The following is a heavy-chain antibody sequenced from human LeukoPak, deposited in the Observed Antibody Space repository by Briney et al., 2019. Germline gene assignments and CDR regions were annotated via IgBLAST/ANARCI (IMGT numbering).Heavy chain of an antibody. Sequence: PGGSLRLSCAASGFTFSSYAMSWVRQAPGKGLEWVSAISGSGGSTYYADSVKGRFTISRDNSKNTLYLQMNSLRAEDTAVYYCAKKLQRYGPGSACSDYWGQGTLVTVSS. CDR3: AKKLQRYGPGSACSDY. CDR1: GFTFSSYA. J-gene: IGHJ4*02. V-gene: IGHV3-23*01. D-gene: IGHD3-10*01. CDR2: ISGSGGST.